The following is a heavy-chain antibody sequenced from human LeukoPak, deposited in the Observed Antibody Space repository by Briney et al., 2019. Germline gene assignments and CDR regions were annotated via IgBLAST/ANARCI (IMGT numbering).Heavy chain of an antibody. D-gene: IGHD1-1*01. CDR3: AMNEYNWNDHAVAFDI. J-gene: IGHJ3*02. V-gene: IGHV1-18*01. CDR1: GYTFTSYG. CDR2: ISAYNGNT. Sequence: ASVKVSCKASGYTFTSYGISWVRQAPGQGLEWMGWISAYNGNTNYAQKLQGRVTMTTDTSTSTAYMELRSLRSDDTAVYYCAMNEYNWNDHAVAFDIWGQGTMVTVSS.